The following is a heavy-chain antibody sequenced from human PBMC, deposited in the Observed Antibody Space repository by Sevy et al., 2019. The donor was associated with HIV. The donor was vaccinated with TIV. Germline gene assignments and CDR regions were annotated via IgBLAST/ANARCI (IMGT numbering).Heavy chain of an antibody. V-gene: IGHV3-30*04. CDR3: ARDRYAGPNMSYLDY. CDR2: ISYDGSDK. CDR1: VFTFSSYT. J-gene: IGHJ4*02. Sequence: GGSLRRSCAASVFTFSSYTMHWVRQAPGKGLEWVALISYDGSDKYYGDSVKGRFTISRDNSKNTLYRQMNSLTPGDTAVYYCARDRYAGPNMSYLDYWAQGTLVTVSS. D-gene: IGHD2-21*01.